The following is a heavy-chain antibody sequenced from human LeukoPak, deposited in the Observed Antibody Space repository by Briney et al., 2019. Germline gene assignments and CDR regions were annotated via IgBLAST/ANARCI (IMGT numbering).Heavy chain of an antibody. D-gene: IGHD6-19*01. Sequence: SETLSLTCTVSGGSISTYYWSWIRQPAGEGLEWIGRIYTSGSTNYNPSLKSRVTMSVDTSKNQFSLTLSSVTAADTAIYHCARGFHSNGWHYFDSWGQGTLVTVSS. CDR2: IYTSGST. J-gene: IGHJ4*02. CDR3: ARGFHSNGWHYFDS. CDR1: GGSISTYY. V-gene: IGHV4-4*07.